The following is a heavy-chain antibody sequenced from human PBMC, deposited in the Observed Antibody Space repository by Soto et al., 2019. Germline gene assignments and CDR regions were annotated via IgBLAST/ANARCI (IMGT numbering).Heavy chain of an antibody. V-gene: IGHV3-21*01. D-gene: IGHD5-18*01. CDR2: ISSSSSYI. J-gene: IGHJ4*02. CDR3: ARDQPGYSYGYGLGY. Sequence: EVQLVESGGSLVKPGGSLRLSCAASGFTFSSYSMHWVRQAPGKGLEWVSSISSSSSYIYYADSVKGRFTISRDNAKNSLYLQMNSLRAEDTAVYYCARDQPGYSYGYGLGYWGQGTLVTVSS. CDR1: GFTFSSYS.